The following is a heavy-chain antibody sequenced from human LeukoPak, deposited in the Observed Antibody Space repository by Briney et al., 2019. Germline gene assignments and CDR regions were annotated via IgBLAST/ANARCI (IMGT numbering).Heavy chain of an antibody. CDR3: AREIIYSSGGGFDY. Sequence: GGSLRLSCAASGFTFSSYAMHWVRQAPGKGLEWVAVISYDGSNKYYADSVKGRFTISRDNSKNTLYLQMNSLRAEDTAVYYCAREIIYSSGGGFDYWGQGTLVTVSS. J-gene: IGHJ4*02. CDR1: GFTFSSYA. CDR2: ISYDGSNK. V-gene: IGHV3-30-3*01. D-gene: IGHD6-19*01.